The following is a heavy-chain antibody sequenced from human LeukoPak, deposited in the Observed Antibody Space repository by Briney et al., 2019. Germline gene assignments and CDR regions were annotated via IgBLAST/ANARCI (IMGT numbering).Heavy chain of an antibody. CDR2: IIPILGIA. CDR3: ARDHSSSAVCGY. Sequence: SVKVSCKASGGTFSSYAISRVRQAPGQGLEWMGRIIPILGIANYAQKFQGRVTITADKSTSTAYMELSSLRSEDTAVYYCARDHSSSAVCGYWGQGTLVTVSS. D-gene: IGHD6-6*01. CDR1: GGTFSSYA. V-gene: IGHV1-69*04. J-gene: IGHJ4*02.